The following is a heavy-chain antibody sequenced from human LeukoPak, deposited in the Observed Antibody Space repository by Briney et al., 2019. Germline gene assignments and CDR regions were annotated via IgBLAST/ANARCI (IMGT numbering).Heavy chain of an antibody. CDR3: AKGPKQLLVRRSVWSYMDV. Sequence: GGSLRLSCAASGFTFSTYWMHWVRQAPGKGLVWVSRINRDASSIAYADSVQSRFTISRDISKNTLYLQMNSLRAEDTAVYYCAKGPKQLLVRRSVWSYMDVWGKGTTVTIS. D-gene: IGHD5/OR15-5a*01. CDR1: GFTFSTYW. CDR2: INRDASSI. V-gene: IGHV3-74*01. J-gene: IGHJ6*03.